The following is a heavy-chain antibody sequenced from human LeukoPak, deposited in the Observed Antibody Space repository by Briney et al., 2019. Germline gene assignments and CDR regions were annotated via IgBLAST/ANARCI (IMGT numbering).Heavy chain of an antibody. CDR3: ARDHVSNALDY. V-gene: IGHV3-30*03. CDR2: ISYDGSHK. D-gene: IGHD3-16*01. CDR1: GFTFSSYG. J-gene: IGHJ4*02. Sequence: GGSLRLSCAASGFTFSSYGMHWVRQAPGKGLEWVAIISYDGSHKYYADLVKGRFTISRDNSKNTVYLQMNSLRAEDTAVYYCARDHVSNALDYWGQGTLVTVSS.